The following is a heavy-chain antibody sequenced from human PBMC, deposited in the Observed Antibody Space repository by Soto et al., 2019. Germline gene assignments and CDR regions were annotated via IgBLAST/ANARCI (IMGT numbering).Heavy chain of an antibody. CDR3: ARGRGVVVPAAMGSGYYYYGMDV. Sequence: QVHLQQWGAGLLKPSETLSLTCAVYGGSFSGYYWSWIRQPPGKGLEWIGEINHSGSTNYNPSLKSRGTISVDTSKNQFSLKLSSVTAADTAVYYCARGRGVVVPAAMGSGYYYYGMDVWGQGTTVTVSS. J-gene: IGHJ6*02. V-gene: IGHV4-34*01. CDR2: INHSGST. D-gene: IGHD2-2*01. CDR1: GGSFSGYY.